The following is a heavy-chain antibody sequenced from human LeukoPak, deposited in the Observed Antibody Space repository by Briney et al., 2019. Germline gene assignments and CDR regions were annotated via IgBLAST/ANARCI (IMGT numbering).Heavy chain of an antibody. CDR3: ARDIKSWYFDL. CDR2: IWYDGSNK. J-gene: IGHJ2*01. D-gene: IGHD3-10*01. Sequence: PGRSLRLSCAASGFTFSNYGMHWVRQAPGKGLEWVAVIWYDGSNKYYADSVKGRFTISRDNSKNTLDLQMNSLRAEDTAVYYCARDIKSWYFDLWGRGTLVTVSS. CDR1: GFTFSNYG. V-gene: IGHV3-33*01.